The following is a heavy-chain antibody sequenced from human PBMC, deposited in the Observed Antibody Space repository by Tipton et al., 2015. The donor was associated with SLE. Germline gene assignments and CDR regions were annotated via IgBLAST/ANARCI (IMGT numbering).Heavy chain of an antibody. V-gene: IGHV4-59*12. D-gene: IGHD6-19*01. CDR2: IYHSGST. CDR3: ARGGGSGWYNAFDI. CDR1: GASISSYY. J-gene: IGHJ3*02. Sequence: TLSLTCTVSGASISSYYWSWIRQPPGKGLEWIGSIYHSGSTYYNPSLKSRVTISVDTSKNQFSLKLSSVTAADTAVYYCARGGGSGWYNAFDIWGQGTMVTVSS.